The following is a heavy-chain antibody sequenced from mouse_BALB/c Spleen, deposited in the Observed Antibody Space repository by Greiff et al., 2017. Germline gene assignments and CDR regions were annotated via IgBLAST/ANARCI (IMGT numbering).Heavy chain of an antibody. CDR2: INPSNGRT. CDR3: ARSYYGSSYVGDYAMDY. CDR1: GYTFTSYW. Sequence: QVQLQQPGAELVKPGASVKLSCKASGYTFTSYWMHWVKQRPGQGLEWIGEINPSNGRTNYNEKFKSKATLTVDKSSSTAYMQLSSLTSEDSAVYYCARSYYGSSYVGDYAMDYWGQGTSVTVSS. J-gene: IGHJ4*01. V-gene: IGHV1S81*02. D-gene: IGHD1-1*01.